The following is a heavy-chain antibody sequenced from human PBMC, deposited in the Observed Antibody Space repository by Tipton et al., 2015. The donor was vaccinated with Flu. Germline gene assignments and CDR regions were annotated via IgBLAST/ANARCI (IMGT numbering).Heavy chain of an antibody. CDR2: IYTTGST. V-gene: IGHV4-61*02. Sequence: TLSLTCTVSGGFITSGSYYWSWIRQSAGKGLEWIGRIYTTGSTNYNLSLRSRVTISGDTSENQFSLPRNSVTAEGTALYYCARSPSYTGSGIYPYYFGDWGQGTLVTVS. CDR3: ARSPSYTGSGIYPYYFGD. CDR1: GGFITSGSYY. J-gene: IGHJ4*02. D-gene: IGHD3-10*01.